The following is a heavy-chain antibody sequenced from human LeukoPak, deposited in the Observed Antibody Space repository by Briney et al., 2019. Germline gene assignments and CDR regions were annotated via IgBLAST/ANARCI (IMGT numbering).Heavy chain of an antibody. J-gene: IGHJ6*04. D-gene: IGHD3-10*01. CDR1: GYILTELS. Sequence: ASVKVSCKVSGYILTELSMHWVRQATGKGLVWMGGFDPADGQKLYAQRFQGRVTMTEDASTETAYMELRSLTSEDTAVYYCAIGYYGSGRRVYYGMDVWGKGTTVTVSS. CDR3: AIGYYGSGRRVYYGMDV. V-gene: IGHV1-24*01. CDR2: FDPADGQK.